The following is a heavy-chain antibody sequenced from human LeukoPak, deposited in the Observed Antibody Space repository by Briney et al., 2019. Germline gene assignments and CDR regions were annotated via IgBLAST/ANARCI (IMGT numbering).Heavy chain of an antibody. CDR2: IYHRGNS. Sequence: SETLSLTCAVSGGSISTAHWWNWVRQSPGKGLEWIGEIYHRGNSNYNPSLKSRVSISVDTSKNQFSLKVTSLTAADTAVYYCARDFGSYYDSSGYQGGWGQGTLVTVSS. J-gene: IGHJ4*02. D-gene: IGHD3-22*01. CDR3: ARDFGSYYDSSGYQGG. CDR1: GGSISTAHW. V-gene: IGHV4-4*02.